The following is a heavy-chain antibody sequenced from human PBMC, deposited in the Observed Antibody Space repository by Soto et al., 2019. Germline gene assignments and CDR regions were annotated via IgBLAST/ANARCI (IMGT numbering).Heavy chain of an antibody. CDR2: IYPGDSDT. CDR3: ERHDKERGTYSSSSYYYYGMDV. Sequence: GESLKISCKGSGYSFTSYWIGWVRQMPGKGLEWMGIIYPGDSDTRYSPSFQGQVTISADQSISTAYLQWSSLKASDTAMYYCERHDKERGTYSSSSYYYYGMDVWGQGTTVTVSS. D-gene: IGHD6-13*01. J-gene: IGHJ6*02. V-gene: IGHV5-51*01. CDR1: GYSFTSYW.